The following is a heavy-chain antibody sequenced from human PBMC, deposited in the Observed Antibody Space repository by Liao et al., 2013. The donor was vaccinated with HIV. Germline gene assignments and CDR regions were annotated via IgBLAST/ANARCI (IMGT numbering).Heavy chain of an antibody. CDR3: ARTNGDFHYYFYLDV. J-gene: IGHJ6*03. Sequence: QVQLQQWGAGLLKPSETLSLTCAGYGGSFSDYYWSWIRQPPGKGLEWIGQINHSGSTNYNPSLKSRVTISVDTSNNQFSLKLSSVTAADTAVYYCARTNGDFHYYFYLDVWGKGTTVTVSS. CDR2: INHSGST. V-gene: IGHV4-34*01. CDR1: GGSFSDYY. D-gene: IGHD4-17*01.